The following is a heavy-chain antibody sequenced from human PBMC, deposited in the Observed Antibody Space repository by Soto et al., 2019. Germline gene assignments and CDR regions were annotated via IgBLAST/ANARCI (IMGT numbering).Heavy chain of an antibody. J-gene: IGHJ4*02. CDR1: GFIFNRYG. CDR3: WKAVDITVRGVPPRDF. Sequence: QVQLVESGGGVVQPGRSLRLSCAASGFIFNRYGMHWVRQAPGKGLEWVAVISYDGKNKYYADSVKGRFTISRDNSKDTLYLQMNSLRPEDTALYYCWKAVDITVRGVPPRDFWGQGTLVTVSS. D-gene: IGHD3-10*01. CDR2: ISYDGKNK. V-gene: IGHV3-30*18.